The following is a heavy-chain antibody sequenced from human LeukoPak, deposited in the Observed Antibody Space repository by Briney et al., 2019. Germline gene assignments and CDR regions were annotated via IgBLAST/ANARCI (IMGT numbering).Heavy chain of an antibody. CDR1: GYTFTSNY. Sequence: ASVKVSCKASGYTFTSNYIHWVRQAPGQGLEWMGMIYPRDGSTSYAQKFQGRVTITRDTSASTAYMELNSLRSEDTAVYFCARAGADYYGSSDYYNWFDPWGQGTLVTVSS. CDR3: ARAGADYYGSSDYYNWFDP. V-gene: IGHV1-46*01. J-gene: IGHJ5*02. CDR2: IYPRDGST. D-gene: IGHD3-22*01.